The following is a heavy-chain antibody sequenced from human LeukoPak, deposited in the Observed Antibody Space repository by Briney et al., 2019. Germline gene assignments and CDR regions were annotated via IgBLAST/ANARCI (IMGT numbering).Heavy chain of an antibody. CDR1: GFILTGYI. J-gene: IGHJ4*02. V-gene: IGHV3-7*01. Sequence: GGSLRLSCAASGFILTGYIMSWVRQAPGKGLEWVASIKHDGSEKYYVDSVRGRFTISRDNTKNLLYLQMSSLRAEDTAVYYCATDRGWRTSGYYLYYFEYWGQGTLVTLSS. CDR3: ATDRGWRTSGYYLYYFEY. D-gene: IGHD3-3*01. CDR2: IKHDGSEK.